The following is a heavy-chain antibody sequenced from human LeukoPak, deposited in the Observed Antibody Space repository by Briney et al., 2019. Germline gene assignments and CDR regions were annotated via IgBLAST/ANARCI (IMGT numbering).Heavy chain of an antibody. CDR3: AREKEGYCSRTSCYLDYYYYYMDV. J-gene: IGHJ6*03. CDR2: IKQDGSKN. V-gene: IGHV3-7*01. D-gene: IGHD2-2*01. CDR1: GFTFSRYW. Sequence: GGSLRLSCAASGFTFSRYWMNWVRQPPGKGLEWVANIKQDGSKNYNVDSVKGRFTIYRDNAKNSLYLQMNSLRAEDTAVYYCAREKEGYCSRTSCYLDYYYYYMDVWGKGTTVTISS.